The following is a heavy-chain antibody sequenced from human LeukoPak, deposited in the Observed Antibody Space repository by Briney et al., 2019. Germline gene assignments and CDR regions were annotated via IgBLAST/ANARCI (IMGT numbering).Heavy chain of an antibody. CDR1: GFTFDDYA. V-gene: IGHV3-9*01. CDR3: AKDCSEYGDYYFDY. CDR2: ISWNSGSI. D-gene: IGHD4-17*01. Sequence: PGGSLRLSCAASGFTFDDYAMHWVRQAPGKGLEWVSGISWNSGSIGYADSVKGRFTISRDNAKNSLYLQMNSLRAEDTALYYCAKDCSEYGDYYFDYWGQGTLVTVSS. J-gene: IGHJ4*02.